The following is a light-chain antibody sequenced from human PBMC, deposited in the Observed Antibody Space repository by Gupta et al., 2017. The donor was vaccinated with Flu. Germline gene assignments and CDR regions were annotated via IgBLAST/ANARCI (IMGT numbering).Light chain of an antibody. CDR1: SRDVGGFND. Sequence: ITISCTGTSRDVGGFNDVSWLQQHPGKAPKGVIEEVSNRPSGVSYRCSGSKSGNTASLTISGLQAEDEADYYCSSSKTSSTPWVFGGGTKLTVL. CDR3: SSSKTSSTPWV. J-gene: IGLJ2*01. CDR2: EVS. V-gene: IGLV2-14*01.